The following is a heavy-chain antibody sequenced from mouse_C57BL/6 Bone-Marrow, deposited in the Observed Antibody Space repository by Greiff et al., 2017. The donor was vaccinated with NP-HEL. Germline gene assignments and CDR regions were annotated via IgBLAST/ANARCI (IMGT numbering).Heavy chain of an antibody. J-gene: IGHJ4*01. V-gene: IGHV1-74*01. CDR3: AMEDFTTVVATRDYAMDY. D-gene: IGHD1-1*01. CDR1: GYTFTSYW. CDR2: IHPSDSDT. Sequence: VKLQQPGAELVKPGASVKVSCKASGYTFTSYWMHWVKQRPGQGLEWIGRIHPSDSDTNYNQKFKGKATLTVDKSSSTAYMQLSSLTSEDSAVYYCAMEDFTTVVATRDYAMDYWGQGTSVTVSS.